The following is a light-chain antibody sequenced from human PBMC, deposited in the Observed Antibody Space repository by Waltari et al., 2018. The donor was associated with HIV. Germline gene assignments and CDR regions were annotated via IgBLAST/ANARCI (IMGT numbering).Light chain of an antibody. CDR2: AAS. Sequence: DIQLTQSPSVLSASVGDRVTITCRASQGITNFLAWYQQKPGKAPHLLIYAASTLQSGVPSRFSGSGSGTEFTLTIRSLQSEDFATYYCQQLNSFPFTFGPGTKVDIK. CDR1: QGITNF. J-gene: IGKJ3*01. CDR3: QQLNSFPFT. V-gene: IGKV1-9*01.